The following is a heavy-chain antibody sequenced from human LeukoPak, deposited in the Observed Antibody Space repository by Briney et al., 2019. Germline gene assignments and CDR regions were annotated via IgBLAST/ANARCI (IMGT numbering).Heavy chain of an antibody. CDR2: IKSKTEGGTT. V-gene: IGHV3-15*01. D-gene: IGHD5-12*01. Sequence: PGGSLRLSCAASGFIFSNAWINWVRQAPGKGLEWVGRIKSKTEGGTTDYAAPVKGRFTISRDDSQNTVDLQISSLTAEDTAMYFCTTTYIVASTRKFGDYWGQGTLVVVSS. CDR1: GFIFSNAW. J-gene: IGHJ4*02. CDR3: TTTYIVASTRKFGDY.